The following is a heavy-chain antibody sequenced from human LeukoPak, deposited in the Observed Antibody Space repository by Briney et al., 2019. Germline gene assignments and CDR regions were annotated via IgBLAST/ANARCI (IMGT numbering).Heavy chain of an antibody. CDR3: EKGAPDIAVAGYFDY. CDR2: ISGSGGST. CDR1: GFTFSTYA. V-gene: IGHV3-23*01. J-gene: IGHJ4*02. D-gene: IGHD6-19*01. Sequence: PTGGSLTLSCAASGFTFSTYAMSWVRQAPGKGLEGVSIISGSGGSTSYADSVKGRFTISRDNSKNTLYLQMNSLRGEDTALYYCEKGAPDIAVAGYFDYWGQGTLVTVSS.